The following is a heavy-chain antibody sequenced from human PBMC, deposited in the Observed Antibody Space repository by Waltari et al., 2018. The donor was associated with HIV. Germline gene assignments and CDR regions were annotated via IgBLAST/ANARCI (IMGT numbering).Heavy chain of an antibody. V-gene: IGHV4-34*02. Sequence: QVQLQQWGAGLLKPSETLSLTCAVYGASFSGNYWCWIRHTPGKGLEWIGEINDSGSAKYNPSLKSRVTISVDTSKKQFSLSLESMIAADTALYFCARGSGGHDAFDVWGRGTMVTVFS. CDR1: GASFSGNY. CDR2: INDSGSA. D-gene: IGHD2-15*01. CDR3: ARGSGGHDAFDV. J-gene: IGHJ3*01.